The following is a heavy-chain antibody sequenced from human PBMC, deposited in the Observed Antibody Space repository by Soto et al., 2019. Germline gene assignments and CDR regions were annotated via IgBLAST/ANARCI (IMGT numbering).Heavy chain of an antibody. J-gene: IGHJ6*02. CDR3: AREWELLPYYVMDV. V-gene: IGHV4-61*08. CDR2: LSYAGRT. D-gene: IGHD2-15*01. Sequence: QVQLQQSGPGQVKPSETLSLSCSVFGDSVSSGGNFWTWIRQPPGRGLEWIGSLSYAGRTNYNPSLKSRVNISLDASKNQFSLQLAYVTAADTAVYFRAREWELLPYYVMDVWGQGTTVTVSS. CDR1: GDSVSSGGNF.